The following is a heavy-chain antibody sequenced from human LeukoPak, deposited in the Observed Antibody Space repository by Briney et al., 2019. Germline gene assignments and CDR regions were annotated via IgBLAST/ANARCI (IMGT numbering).Heavy chain of an antibody. J-gene: IGHJ4*02. CDR2: INPNSGGT. D-gene: IGHD6-13*01. CDR3: ARDKAAAGTNYFDY. Sequence: ASVKVSCKASRYTFTGYHIHWVRPAPGQGLEWMGWINPNSGGTYYAQKFQGRVTMTRDTSISTAYMELSGLRSDDTAVYYCARDKAAAGTNYFDYWGQGTLVTVSS. CDR1: RYTFTGYH. V-gene: IGHV1-2*02.